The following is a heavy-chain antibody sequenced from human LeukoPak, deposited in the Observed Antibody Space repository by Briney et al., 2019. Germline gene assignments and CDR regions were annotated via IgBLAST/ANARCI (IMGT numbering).Heavy chain of an antibody. D-gene: IGHD3-9*01. V-gene: IGHV4-59*01. J-gene: IGHJ4*02. CDR3: ARARARYFDWLD. CDR1: GGSISSYY. CDR2: IYYSGST. Sequence: SETLSLTCTVSGGSISSYYWSWIRQPPGKGLEWIGCIYYSGSTNYNPSLKSRVTISVDTSKNQFSLKLSSVTAADTAVYYCARARARYFDWLDWGQGTLVTVSS.